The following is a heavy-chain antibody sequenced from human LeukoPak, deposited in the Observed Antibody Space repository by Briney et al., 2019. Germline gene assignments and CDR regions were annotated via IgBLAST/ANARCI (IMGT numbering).Heavy chain of an antibody. CDR2: ISSSGST. CDR1: GDSISSGDYY. CDR3: AGNYYGSGSYYSEDRY. Sequence: SETLSLTCTVSGDSISSGDYYWSWIRQPAGKGLEWIGRISSSGSTNYNPSLKSRVTISVDTSKNQFSLKLSSVTAADTAVYYCAGNYYGSGSYYSEDRYWGQGTLVTVSS. D-gene: IGHD3-10*01. J-gene: IGHJ4*02. V-gene: IGHV4-61*02.